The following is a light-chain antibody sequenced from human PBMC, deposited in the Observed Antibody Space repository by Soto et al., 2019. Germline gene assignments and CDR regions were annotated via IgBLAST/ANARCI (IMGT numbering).Light chain of an antibody. CDR3: QSYDSSLSGWV. V-gene: IGLV1-40*01. CDR2: GNS. CDR1: RSNIGAGYG. J-gene: IGLJ3*02. Sequence: QSVLAQPPSVSGAQGQRVTISCTGSRSNIGAGYGVHWYQQLPGTAPKLLIYGNSNRPSGVPDRFSGSKSGTSASLAITGLQAEDEADYHCQSYDSSLSGWVFGGGTKVTVL.